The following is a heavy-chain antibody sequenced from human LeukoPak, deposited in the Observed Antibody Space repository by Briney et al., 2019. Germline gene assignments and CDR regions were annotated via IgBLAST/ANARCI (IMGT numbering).Heavy chain of an antibody. J-gene: IGHJ3*02. V-gene: IGHV4-34*01. CDR3: AREYSYGAGGGAFDI. D-gene: IGHD5-18*01. CDR2: INHSGST. Sequence: PSETLSLTCAVYGGSFSGYYWSWIRQPPGKGLEWIGEINHSGSTNYNPSLKSRVTIPVDTSKNQFSLKLSSVTAADTAVYYCAREYSYGAGGGAFDIWGQGTMVTVSS. CDR1: GGSFSGYY.